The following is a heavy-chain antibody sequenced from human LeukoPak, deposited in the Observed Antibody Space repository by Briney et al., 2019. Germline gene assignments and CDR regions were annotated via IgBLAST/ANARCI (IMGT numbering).Heavy chain of an antibody. J-gene: IGHJ4*02. CDR2: ISYDGSIE. D-gene: IGHD3-22*01. Sequence: PGRSLRLSCAASGFTFSSYGMHWVRQAPGKGLEWVAVISYDGSIEYYADSVKGRFSISGDNSKNTLCLQMNSLRAEDTALYYCAEGISSGYFDYWGQGTLVTVSS. CDR1: GFTFSSYG. V-gene: IGHV3-30*18. CDR3: AEGISSGYFDY.